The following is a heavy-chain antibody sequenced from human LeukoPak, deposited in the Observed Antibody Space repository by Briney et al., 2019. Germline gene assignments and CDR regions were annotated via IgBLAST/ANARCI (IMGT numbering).Heavy chain of an antibody. V-gene: IGHV4-34*01. J-gene: IGHJ4*02. CDR1: GVSFDDYY. Sequence: SETLSLTCAVSGVSFDDYYWAWVRQTPGKGLEWIGEINHSGYTNDSPSLKSRVTPSIDTSKKQFSLNLRSVTVADAGIYYCTRMTTGHDYWGQGTLVTVSS. D-gene: IGHD4-17*01. CDR2: INHSGYT. CDR3: TRMTTGHDY.